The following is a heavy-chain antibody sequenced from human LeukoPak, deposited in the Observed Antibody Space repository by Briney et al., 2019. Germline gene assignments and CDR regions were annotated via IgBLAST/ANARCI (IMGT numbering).Heavy chain of an antibody. D-gene: IGHD5-18*01. CDR3: AKGDSVGLWLLDY. J-gene: IGHJ4*02. V-gene: IGHV3-23*01. CDR1: GFTFSSYG. Sequence: PGGSLRLSCAASGFTFSSYGMSWVRQAPGKGLEWVSAISGSGGSTYYADSVKGRFTISRDNSKNTLYLQMNSLRAEDTAVYYCAKGDSVGLWLLDYWGQGTLVTVSS. CDR2: ISGSGGST.